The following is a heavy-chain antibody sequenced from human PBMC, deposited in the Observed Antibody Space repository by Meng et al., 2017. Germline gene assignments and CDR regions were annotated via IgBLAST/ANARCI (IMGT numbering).Heavy chain of an antibody. V-gene: IGHV4-31*03. D-gene: IGHD3-10*01. J-gene: IGHJ5*02. CDR1: GGSISSGGYY. CDR3: VTAPITMVRGVIITKWFDP. Sequence: QVQLQESGPGRVKPSQTLSLTCTVSGGSISSGGYYWSWIRQHPGKGLEWIGCIYYSGSTYYNPSLKSRVTISVDTSKNQFSLKLSSVTAADTAVYYCVTAPITMVRGVIITKWFDPWGQGTLVTVSS. CDR2: IYYSGST.